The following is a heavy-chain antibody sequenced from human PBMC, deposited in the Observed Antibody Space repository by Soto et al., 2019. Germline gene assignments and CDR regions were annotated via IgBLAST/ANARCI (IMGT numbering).Heavy chain of an antibody. J-gene: IGHJ4*02. CDR2: ISWNSGSI. CDR3: AKEYSDYVGGNFDY. D-gene: IGHD3-16*01. Sequence: EVQLVESGGGLVQPGRSLRLSCAASGFTFDDYAMHWVRQAPGKGLEWVSGISWNSGSIGYADSVKGRFTISRDNAKNSLYLQMNRLRAEDTALYYCAKEYSDYVGGNFDYWGQGTLVTVSS. CDR1: GFTFDDYA. V-gene: IGHV3-9*01.